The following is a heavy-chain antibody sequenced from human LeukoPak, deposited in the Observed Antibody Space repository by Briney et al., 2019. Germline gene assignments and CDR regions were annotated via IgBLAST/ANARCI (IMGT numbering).Heavy chain of an antibody. D-gene: IGHD3-10*02. CDR2: IRKKPYDNAT. J-gene: IGHJ6*02. V-gene: IGHV3-73*01. Sequence: GGSLRLSCAASGFTFSGSAMHWVRQASGKGLEWVGCIRKKPYDNATAYSASVKGRFTISRDDSKNMTYLQMNSLKTEDTAVYYCSSAVFGSGYYYPGIDVWGQGTTVTVSS. CDR3: SSAVFGSGYYYPGIDV. CDR1: GFTFSGSA.